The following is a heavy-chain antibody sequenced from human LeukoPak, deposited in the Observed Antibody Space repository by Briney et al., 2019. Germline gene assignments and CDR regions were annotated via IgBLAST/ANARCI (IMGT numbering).Heavy chain of an antibody. CDR2: ISGSGGST. CDR1: GFTVSSNY. V-gene: IGHV3-23*01. J-gene: IGHJ4*02. D-gene: IGHD3-22*01. Sequence: PGGSLRLSCAASGFTVSSNYMSWVRQAPGKGLEWVSAISGSGGSTYYADSVKGRFTISRDNSKNTLYLQMNSLRAEDTAVYYCAKDTYYYDSSGYFDYWGQGTLVTVSS. CDR3: AKDTYYYDSSGYFDY.